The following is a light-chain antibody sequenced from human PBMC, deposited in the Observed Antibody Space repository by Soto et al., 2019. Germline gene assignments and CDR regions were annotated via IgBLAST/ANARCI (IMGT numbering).Light chain of an antibody. CDR3: QLYGDSPIYT. CDR2: GAS. Sequence: EIVLTQSPGTLSLSPGERATLSCRASQSVSSSYLAWYQQKPGQAPRLVIFGASRRATGIPDTFSGSGSGTDFTLTISRLEPEDCAVYYCQLYGDSPIYTFGQGTKLEMK. J-gene: IGKJ2*01. V-gene: IGKV3-20*01. CDR1: QSVSSSY.